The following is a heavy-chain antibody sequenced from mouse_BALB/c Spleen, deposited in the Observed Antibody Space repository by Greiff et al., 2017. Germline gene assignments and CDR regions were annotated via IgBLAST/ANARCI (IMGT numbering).Heavy chain of an antibody. J-gene: IGHJ4*01. CDR1: GFNFQDTY. D-gene: IGHD1-1*02. CDR3: ARDRVAMDY. Sequence: EVQLQQSGAELVKPGASVKLSCTASGFNFQDTYMHWVKQRPEQGLEWIGRIDPANGNTKYDPKFQGKATITADTSSNTAYLQLSSLTSEDTAVYYCARDRVAMDYWGQGTSVTVSS. CDR2: IDPANGNT. V-gene: IGHV14-3*02.